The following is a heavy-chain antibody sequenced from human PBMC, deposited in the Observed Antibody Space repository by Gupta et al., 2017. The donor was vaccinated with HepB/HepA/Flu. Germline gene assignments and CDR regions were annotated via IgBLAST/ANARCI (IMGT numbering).Heavy chain of an antibody. V-gene: IGHV3-9*01. D-gene: IGHD5-18*01. CDR1: GFTFDDYA. J-gene: IGHJ4*02. CDR3: AKDGGYIYGTNFGFDY. CDR2: ISWNSGSI. Sequence: EVQLVESGGGLVQPGRSLRLSCAASGFTFDDYAMHWVRPAPGKGLEWVSGISWNSGSIGYADAVKGRVTISRDNAKNSLYLQMNSLRAEDTALYYCAKDGGYIYGTNFGFDYWGQGTLVTVSS.